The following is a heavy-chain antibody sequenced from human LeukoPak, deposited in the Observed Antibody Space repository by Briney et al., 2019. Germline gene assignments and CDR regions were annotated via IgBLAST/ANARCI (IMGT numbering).Heavy chain of an antibody. CDR1: GFMFSAYA. D-gene: IGHD5-18*01. CDR3: ARENGYRLDY. V-gene: IGHV3-48*04. Sequence: GGSLRFSCAASGFMFSAYAMNWVRQAPGKGLEWISYISSSSSSIYYADSVKGRFTISRDNARTSLYLQMDSLRVDDTAVYFCARENGYRLDYWGQGSLVSVSS. J-gene: IGHJ4*02. CDR2: ISSSSSSI.